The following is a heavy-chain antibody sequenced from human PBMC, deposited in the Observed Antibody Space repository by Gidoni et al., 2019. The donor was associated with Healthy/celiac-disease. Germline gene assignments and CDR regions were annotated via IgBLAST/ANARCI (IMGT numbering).Heavy chain of an antibody. CDR2: ISYSGST. D-gene: IGHD2-15*01. V-gene: IGHV4-61*01. CDR1: GGSVSSGSYY. CDR3: ARDRGVAGTSYYYGMDV. Sequence: QVQLQESGPGLVKPSETLSLTCTVSGGSVSSGSYYWSWIRQPPGKGLEWIGYISYSGSTNYNPALKSRVTISVDTSKNQFSLKLSSVTAADTAVYYCARDRGVAGTSYYYGMDVWGQGTTVTVSS. J-gene: IGHJ6*02.